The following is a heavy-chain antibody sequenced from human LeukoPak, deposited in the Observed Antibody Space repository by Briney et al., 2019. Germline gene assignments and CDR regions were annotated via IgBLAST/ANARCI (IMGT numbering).Heavy chain of an antibody. CDR3: ARGDDSSGYSNYQYYFDY. Sequence: SETLSLTCAVSGGSISSGGYSWSWIRQPPGKGLEWIGYIYYSGSTYYNPSFKSRVTISVDTSKNQFSLKLSSVTAADTAVYYCARGDDSSGYSNYQYYFDYWGQGTLVTVSS. V-gene: IGHV4-30-4*07. CDR2: IYYSGST. D-gene: IGHD3-22*01. J-gene: IGHJ4*02. CDR1: GGSISSGGYS.